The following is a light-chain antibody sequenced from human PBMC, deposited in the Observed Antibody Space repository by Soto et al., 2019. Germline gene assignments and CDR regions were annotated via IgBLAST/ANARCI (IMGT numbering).Light chain of an antibody. CDR3: SSYTLSTTLLV. CDR2: GVS. Sequence: QSALTQPASVSGSPGQSITISCTGTSSDVGAYNFVSWYQHHPGKAPKLMIYGVSDRPSGISDRFSGSKPGNTASLTISGLQAEDEADYYCSSYTLSTTLLVFGGGTKLTVL. V-gene: IGLV2-14*03. J-gene: IGLJ2*01. CDR1: SSDVGAYNF.